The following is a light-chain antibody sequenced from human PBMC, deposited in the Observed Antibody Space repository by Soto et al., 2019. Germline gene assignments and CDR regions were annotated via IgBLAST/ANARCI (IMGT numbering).Light chain of an antibody. CDR2: GAS. Sequence: EIVLTQSPGTLALSPGERATLSCRASQSVSSSYLAWYQQKPGQAPRLFIYGASSRATGIPDRFSGSGSGTDFTLTISRLEPEDFAVYYCQQYGSSPPTFGQGTKGEIK. J-gene: IGKJ1*01. CDR1: QSVSSSY. V-gene: IGKV3-20*01. CDR3: QQYGSSPPT.